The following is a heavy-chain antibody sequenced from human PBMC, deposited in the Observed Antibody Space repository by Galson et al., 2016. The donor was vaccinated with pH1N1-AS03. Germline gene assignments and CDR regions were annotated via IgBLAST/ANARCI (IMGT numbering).Heavy chain of an antibody. CDR1: GFTFSTYA. CDR2: ITGSGGKT. CDR3: ARDRAGGWYGLGPLDY. D-gene: IGHD6-19*01. J-gene: IGHJ4*02. Sequence: SLRLSCAASGFTFSTYAMAWVRQTPGKELEWVSSITGSGGKTDYVDPVKGRFTVSRDNSKNTLYLQMNSLRPEETAVYYCARDRAGGWYGLGPLDYWGQGTLVSV. V-gene: IGHV3-23*01.